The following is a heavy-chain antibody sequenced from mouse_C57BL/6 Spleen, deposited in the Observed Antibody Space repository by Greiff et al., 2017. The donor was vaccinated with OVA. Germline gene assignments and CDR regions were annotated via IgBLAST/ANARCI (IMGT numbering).Heavy chain of an antibody. Sequence: QVQLKQPGAELVKPGASVKLSCKASGYTFTSYWMQWVKQRPGQGLEWIGEIDPSDSYTNYNQKFKGKATLTVDTSSSTAYMQLSSLTSGDSAVYYCAKSMVTTPFDYWGQGTTLTVSS. V-gene: IGHV1-50*01. D-gene: IGHD2-2*01. CDR3: AKSMVTTPFDY. CDR2: IDPSDSYT. J-gene: IGHJ2*01. CDR1: GYTFTSYW.